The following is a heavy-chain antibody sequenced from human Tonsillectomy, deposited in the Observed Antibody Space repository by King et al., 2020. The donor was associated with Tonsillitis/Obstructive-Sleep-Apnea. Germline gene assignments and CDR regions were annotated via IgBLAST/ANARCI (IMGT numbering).Heavy chain of an antibody. CDR1: GGSISSYY. V-gene: IGHV4-59*08. CDR2: IYYSGST. J-gene: IGHJ4*02. CDR3: ATLGYSYGLDY. D-gene: IGHD5-18*01. Sequence: QLQESGPGLVKPSETLSLTCTVSGGSISSYYWSWIRQPPGKGLEWIGYIYYSGSTNYNPSLKSRVTISVDTSKNQFSLKLTSVTAADTAVYYCATLGYSYGLDYWGQGTPVTVSS.